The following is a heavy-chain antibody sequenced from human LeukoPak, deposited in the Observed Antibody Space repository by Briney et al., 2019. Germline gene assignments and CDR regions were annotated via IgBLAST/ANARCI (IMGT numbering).Heavy chain of an antibody. CDR2: ISGYNGHT. CDR3: ARDAGAVDLVRGVLFH. Sequence: ASVKVSCKASGYTFRSDGISWVRQAPGQGLEWMGWISGYNGHTDYAQKMQGRVTVTTDTSTSTAYMELKNLRSDDKAIYYCARDAGAVDLVRGVLFHWGQGTLVTVSS. D-gene: IGHD3-10*01. V-gene: IGHV1-18*01. CDR1: GYTFRSDG. J-gene: IGHJ4*02.